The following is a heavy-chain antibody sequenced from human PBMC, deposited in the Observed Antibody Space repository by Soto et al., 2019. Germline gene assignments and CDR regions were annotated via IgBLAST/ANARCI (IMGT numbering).Heavy chain of an antibody. D-gene: IGHD1-26*01. CDR1: GFTFSSYA. Sequence: QVQLVESGGGVVQPGRSLRLSCAASGFTFSSYAMHWVRQAPGKGLEWVAVISYDGSNKYYADSVKGRFTISRDNSKNTLYLQMNSLRAEDTAVYYCARGDSGSYYGALDYWGQGTLVTVSS. CDR2: ISYDGSNK. V-gene: IGHV3-30-3*01. CDR3: ARGDSGSYYGALDY. J-gene: IGHJ4*02.